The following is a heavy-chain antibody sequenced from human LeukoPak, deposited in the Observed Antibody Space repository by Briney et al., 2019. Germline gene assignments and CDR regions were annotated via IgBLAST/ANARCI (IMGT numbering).Heavy chain of an antibody. CDR2: ISAYNGNT. CDR1: GYTFTSYG. Sequence: ASVKVSCKASGYTFTSYGISWVRQAPGQGLEWMGWISAYNGNTNYAQKLQGRVTMTTDTSTSTAYMELRSLRSDDTAVYYCARDLVNIVVVPAATPLDYWGQGTLVTVSS. V-gene: IGHV1-18*01. J-gene: IGHJ4*02. D-gene: IGHD2-2*01. CDR3: ARDLVNIVVVPAATPLDY.